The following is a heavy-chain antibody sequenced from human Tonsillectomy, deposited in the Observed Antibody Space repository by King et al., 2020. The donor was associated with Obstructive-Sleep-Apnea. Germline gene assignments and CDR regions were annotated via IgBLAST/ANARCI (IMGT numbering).Heavy chain of an antibody. CDR3: ARVLRARGWFGELLVSY. D-gene: IGHD3-10*01. CDR1: GFTFSSYA. Sequence: VQLVEFGGGVVQPGRSLRLSCAASGFTFSSYAMHWVRQAPGKGLEWVAVISYDGSNKYYADSVKGRFTISRDNSKNTLYLQMNSLRAEDTAVYYCARVLRARGWFGELLVSYWGQGTLVTVSS. CDR2: ISYDGSNK. J-gene: IGHJ4*02. V-gene: IGHV3-30*04.